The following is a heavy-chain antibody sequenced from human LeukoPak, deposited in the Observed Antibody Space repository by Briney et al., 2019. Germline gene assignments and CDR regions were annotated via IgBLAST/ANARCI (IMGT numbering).Heavy chain of an antibody. J-gene: IGHJ4*02. Sequence: ASVKVSCKASGYTFTTYAMRWVRQAPGQRLEWMGWINAGNGNTKYSQKFLARVTITRDTSASTAYMELSSLRSEDTAVYYCARDPIGSRWPYYFDYWGQGTLVTVSS. V-gene: IGHV1-3*01. CDR3: ARDPIGSRWPYYFDY. CDR2: INAGNGNT. CDR1: GYTFTTYA. D-gene: IGHD6-13*01.